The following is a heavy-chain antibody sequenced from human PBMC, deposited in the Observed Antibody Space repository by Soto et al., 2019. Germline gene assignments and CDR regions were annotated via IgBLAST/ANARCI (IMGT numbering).Heavy chain of an antibody. V-gene: IGHV4-39*07. CDR2: IYYSGST. CDR3: ATSYGNAWYTY. J-gene: IGHJ4*02. CDR1: GGSISSSSYY. Sequence: PSETLSLTCTFSGGSISSSSYYWGWIRQSPGKGLEWTGSIYYSGSTYYNPSLKSRLTISVDKSKNQFSLQLTSVTVADTAVYYCATSYGNAWYTYRGQGTQVTVSS. D-gene: IGHD6-13*01.